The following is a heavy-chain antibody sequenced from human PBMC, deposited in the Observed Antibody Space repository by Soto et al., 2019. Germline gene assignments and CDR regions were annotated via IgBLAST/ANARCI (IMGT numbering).Heavy chain of an antibody. CDR3: ARIRCYYDSSGYQNYYFDY. J-gene: IGHJ4*02. Sequence: SGPTLVNPTQTLTLTCTFSGFSLSTSGMCVSWIRQPPGKALEWLARIDWDDDEYYSASLQTRLTISKDTSKNQVVLTLTNMDPVDTATYYCARIRCYYDSSGYQNYYFDYWGQGTLVTVSS. D-gene: IGHD3-22*01. CDR1: GFSLSTSGMC. CDR2: IDWDDDE. V-gene: IGHV2-70*11.